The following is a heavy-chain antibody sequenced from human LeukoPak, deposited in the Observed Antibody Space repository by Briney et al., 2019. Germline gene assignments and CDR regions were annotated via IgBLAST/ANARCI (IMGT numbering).Heavy chain of an antibody. CDR3: ARVAEDYDILTGD. J-gene: IGHJ4*02. D-gene: IGHD3-9*01. CDR2: IIPIFGTA. V-gene: IGHV1-69*13. Sequence: ASVKVSCKASGGTFSSYAISWVRQAPGQGLEWMGGIIPIFGTANYAQKFQGRVTITADEFTSTAYMELSSLRSEDTAVYYCARVAEDYDILTGDWGQGTLVTVSP. CDR1: GGTFSSYA.